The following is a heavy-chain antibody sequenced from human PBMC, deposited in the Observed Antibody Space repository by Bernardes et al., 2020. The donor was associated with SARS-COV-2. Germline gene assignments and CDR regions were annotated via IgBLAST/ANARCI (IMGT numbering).Heavy chain of an antibody. CDR3: AKAYGDWNDDDFDS. D-gene: IGHD1-1*01. Sequence: GGSLRLSCGASGFSFSNYAMSWVRQAPGKGLEWVSSISGSGGLTDYADSVKGRFTISRDNSKKTVYLEVDSLRAEDTAVYYCAKAYGDWNDDDFDSWGQGTLVTVSS. V-gene: IGHV3-23*01. CDR1: GFSFSNYA. J-gene: IGHJ4*02. CDR2: ISGSGGLT.